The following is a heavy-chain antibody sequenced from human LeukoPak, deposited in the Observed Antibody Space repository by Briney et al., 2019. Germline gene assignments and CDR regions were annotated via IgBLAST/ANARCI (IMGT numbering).Heavy chain of an antibody. CDR2: ISSSSSYI. Sequence: GGSLRLSCAASGFTFSSYSMNWVRQAPGMGLEWVSSISSSSSYIYYADSVKGRFTISRDNAKNSLYLQMNSLRAEDTAVYYCAREGYTAMDSFDYWGQGTLVTVSS. J-gene: IGHJ4*02. CDR1: GFTFSSYS. D-gene: IGHD5-18*01. V-gene: IGHV3-21*01. CDR3: AREGYTAMDSFDY.